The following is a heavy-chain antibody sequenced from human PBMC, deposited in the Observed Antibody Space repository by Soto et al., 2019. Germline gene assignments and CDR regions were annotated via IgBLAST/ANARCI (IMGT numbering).Heavy chain of an antibody. V-gene: IGHV3-48*01. CDR3: AKSPTGVNNAFEI. CDR1: GFTFSSYS. J-gene: IGHJ3*02. CDR2: ISNSSNNT. D-gene: IGHD1-1*01. Sequence: PGGSLRLSCAASGFTFSSYSMNWVRQAPGKGLEWVSCISNSSNNTYYAASVKGRFTISRDNSKNTLYLQMNSLRAEDTAVYYCAKSPTGVNNAFEIWGQGTMVTVSS.